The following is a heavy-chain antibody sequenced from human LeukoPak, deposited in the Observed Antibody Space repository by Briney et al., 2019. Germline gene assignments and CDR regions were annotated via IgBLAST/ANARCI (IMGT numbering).Heavy chain of an antibody. Sequence: LGGSVSLPCAASGFTFSSYWMTWVRQAPGKGLEGVANIQQDGSGKYYVDSVEGRFTISRDNAKNSLYLQMNSLRAEDTAVYYCARDPDYGGSGFFGDSWGQGNLVTVSS. D-gene: IGHD4-23*01. V-gene: IGHV3-7*01. CDR1: GFTFSSYW. CDR3: ARDPDYGGSGFFGDS. J-gene: IGHJ4*02. CDR2: IQQDGSGK.